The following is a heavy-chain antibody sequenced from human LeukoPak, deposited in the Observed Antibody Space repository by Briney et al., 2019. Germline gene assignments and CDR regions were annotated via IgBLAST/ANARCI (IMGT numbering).Heavy chain of an antibody. V-gene: IGHV3-33*06. CDR1: GFTFSSYG. J-gene: IGHJ4*02. D-gene: IGHD3-9*01. CDR3: AKGDYYDILTGYYVDY. Sequence: GGSLRLSCAASGFTFSSYGMHWVRQAPGKGLEWVAVIWYDGSNKYYADSVKGRFTISRDNSKNTLYLQMNSLRAEDTAVYYCAKGDYYDILTGYYVDYWGQGTLVTVSS. CDR2: IWYDGSNK.